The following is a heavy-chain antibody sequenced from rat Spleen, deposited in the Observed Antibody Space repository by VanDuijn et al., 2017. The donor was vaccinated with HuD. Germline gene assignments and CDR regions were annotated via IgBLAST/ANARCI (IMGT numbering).Heavy chain of an antibody. D-gene: IGHD1-12*01. CDR2: ISTGGGGT. CDR1: GFTFSDYY. J-gene: IGHJ1*01. CDR3: ARRGIITMTLSYYWYFDF. Sequence: EVQLVETGGGLVQPGRSLKLSCAASGFTFSDYYMAWVRQAPTKGLEWVASISTGGGGTYYRDSVKGRFTISRDNAKSPLYLQMDSLRSEDTATYYCARRGIITMTLSYYWYFDFWGPGTMVTVSS. V-gene: IGHV5-25*01.